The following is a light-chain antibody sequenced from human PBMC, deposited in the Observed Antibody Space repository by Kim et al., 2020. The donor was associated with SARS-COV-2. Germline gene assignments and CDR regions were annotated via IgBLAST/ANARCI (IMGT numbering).Light chain of an antibody. V-gene: IGLV2-8*01. CDR2: EVS. CDR3: SSYAGSNNLV. J-gene: IGLJ3*02. CDR1: SSDVCGYNY. Sequence: HSVTLSFTGTSSDVCGYNYVSWYQQHPGKAPKLMIYEVSKRPSGVPDRFSGSKSGNTASLTVSGLQAEDEADYYCSSYAGSNNLVFGGGTKLTVL.